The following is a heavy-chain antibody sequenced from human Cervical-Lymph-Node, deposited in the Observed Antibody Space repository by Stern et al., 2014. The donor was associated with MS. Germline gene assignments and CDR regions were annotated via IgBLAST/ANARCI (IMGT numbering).Heavy chain of an antibody. J-gene: IGHJ4*02. CDR1: GYLFDDYW. CDR3: ARSPATPSGYDRFDY. CDR2: IFPRDSNT. V-gene: IGHV5-51*03. D-gene: IGHD5-12*01. Sequence: EVQLVESGAEVKKPGESLKISCEASGYLFDDYWIGWVRQMSGRGLELVAIIFPRDSNTRYSPSVQGQVTLSADTSISNAYLQWRSLRPSDPAMFYCARSPATPSGYDRFDYWGQGALVTVSS.